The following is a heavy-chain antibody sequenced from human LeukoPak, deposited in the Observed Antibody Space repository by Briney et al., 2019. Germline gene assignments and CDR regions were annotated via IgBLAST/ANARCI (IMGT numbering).Heavy chain of an antibody. CDR3: TRSGTMVGMRPMYY. CDR2: ICYSEST. Sequence: SETLSLTCTVSGGSISSSTFHWGWIRQPPGKGLEWIGSICYSESTYYNPSLKSRVTISVDTSKNQFSLKLSSVTAADTAVYYCTRSGTMVGMRPMYYWGQGTLVTVSS. J-gene: IGHJ4*02. V-gene: IGHV4-39*01. D-gene: IGHD4/OR15-4a*01. CDR1: GGSISSSTFH.